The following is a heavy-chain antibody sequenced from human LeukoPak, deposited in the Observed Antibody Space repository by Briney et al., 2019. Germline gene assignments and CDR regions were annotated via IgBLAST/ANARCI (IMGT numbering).Heavy chain of an antibody. CDR3: ARDGHLAAAGTGAFDI. Sequence: GESLKISCKGSGYSFTSYWIGWVRQMPGKGLEWMGIIYPGDSDTRYSPSFQGQVTISADKSISTAYLQWSSLKASDTAMYYCARDGHLAAAGTGAFDIWGQGTMVTVSS. CDR2: IYPGDSDT. V-gene: IGHV5-51*01. CDR1: GYSFTSYW. D-gene: IGHD6-13*01. J-gene: IGHJ3*02.